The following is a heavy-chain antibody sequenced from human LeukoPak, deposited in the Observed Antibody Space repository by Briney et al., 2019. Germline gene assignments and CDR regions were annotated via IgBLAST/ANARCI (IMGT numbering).Heavy chain of an antibody. CDR3: AKITKATMPNY. CDR2: ITDSGRKT. D-gene: IGHD4-17*01. J-gene: IGHJ4*02. Sequence: GGSLRLSCAASGLTFSNYAMNWVRQASGKGLEWVSGITDSGRKTYYADYVKGRFSISRDNSKNTVYLQMSDLRAEDTAVYYCAKITKATMPNYWGQGTLVTVSS. CDR1: GLTFSNYA. V-gene: IGHV3-23*01.